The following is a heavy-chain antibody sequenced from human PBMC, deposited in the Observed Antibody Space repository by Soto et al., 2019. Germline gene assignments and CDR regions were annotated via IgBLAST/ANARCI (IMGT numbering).Heavy chain of an antibody. CDR1: GYPVTAYY. CDR2: INPATGAA. V-gene: IGHV1-2*02. CDR3: ARGVGVGVAGSAAFDM. Sequence: QLHLVQSGAVVKKPGASVTVSCSASGYPVTAYYMHWVRQAPGRGLEWMGGINPATGAAKYTQTCQGRVTMSRDTSTSTVFMELSGLTSEDTSDVYCARGVGVGVAGSAAFDMWGQGTLVTVSS. D-gene: IGHD3-3*01. J-gene: IGHJ3*02.